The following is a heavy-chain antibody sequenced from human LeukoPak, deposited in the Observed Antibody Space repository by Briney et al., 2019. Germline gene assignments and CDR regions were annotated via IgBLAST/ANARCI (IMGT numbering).Heavy chain of an antibody. CDR3: ARGLQSRAVPGGDY. J-gene: IGHJ4*02. V-gene: IGHV4-4*07. CDR1: GGSFSSYY. CDR2: IYTSGDT. D-gene: IGHD2-2*01. Sequence: KPSETLSLTCTVSGGSFSSYYWGWIRQPAGKRLEWIGRIYTSGDTNYNPSLKSRVTISIDTSKNQFSLKLSSVTAADTAVYYCARGLQSRAVPGGDYWGQGTLVTVSS.